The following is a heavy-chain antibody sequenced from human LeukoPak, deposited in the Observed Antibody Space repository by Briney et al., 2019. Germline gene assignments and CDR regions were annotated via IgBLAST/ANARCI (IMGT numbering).Heavy chain of an antibody. CDR1: GFTVSSNY. D-gene: IGHD2-2*01. J-gene: IGHJ3*02. Sequence: PGGSLRLSCAASGFTVSSNYMSWVRQAPGKGLEWVSVIYSGGSTYYADSVKGRFTISRDNSKNTLYLQMNSLRAEDTAVYYCARGFVLLFDDIVVVPAAQHPPFDAFDIWGQGTMVTVSS. V-gene: IGHV3-66*01. CDR2: IYSGGST. CDR3: ARGFVLLFDDIVVVPAAQHPPFDAFDI.